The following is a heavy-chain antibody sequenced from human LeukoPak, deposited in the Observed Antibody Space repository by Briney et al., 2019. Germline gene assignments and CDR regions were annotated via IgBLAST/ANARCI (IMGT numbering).Heavy chain of an antibody. V-gene: IGHV4-61*02. CDR2: IYTSGST. Sequence: SETLSLTCTVSGGSISSGSYYWSWIRQPAGKGLEWIGRIYTSGSTNYNPSLKSRVTMSVDTSKNQFSLKLSSVTAADTAVYYCAREGRRSGYIRSFDYWGQGTLVTVSS. CDR3: AREGRRSGYIRSFDY. D-gene: IGHD3-22*01. J-gene: IGHJ4*02. CDR1: GGSISSGSYY.